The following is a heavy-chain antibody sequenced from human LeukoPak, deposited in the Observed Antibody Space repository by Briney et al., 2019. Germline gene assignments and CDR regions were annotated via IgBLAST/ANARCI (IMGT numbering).Heavy chain of an antibody. CDR2: INPNTDST. CDR1: EYTFTGYY. Sequence: ASVNVSCKASEYTFTGYYMHWVRQAPGQGLEWMGWINPNTDSTNYAQKFQGRVTMTRDTSISTAYMELSRLKSDDTAIYYCARIGRNLNWFDPWGQGTLVTVSS. V-gene: IGHV1-2*02. CDR3: ARIGRNLNWFDP. J-gene: IGHJ5*02.